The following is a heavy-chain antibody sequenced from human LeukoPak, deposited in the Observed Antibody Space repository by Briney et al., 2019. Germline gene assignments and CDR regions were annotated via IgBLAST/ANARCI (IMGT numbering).Heavy chain of an antibody. CDR3: ARKIPSYCSSTSCYTYFDY. V-gene: IGHV1-18*01. CDR1: GYTFTSYG. D-gene: IGHD2-2*02. Sequence: ASVKVSCKASGYTFTSYGISWVRQAPGQGLEWMGWISAYNGNTNYAQKLQGRVTVTTDTSTSTAYMELRSLRSDDTAVYYCARKIPSYCSSTSCYTYFDYWGQGTLVTVSS. J-gene: IGHJ4*02. CDR2: ISAYNGNT.